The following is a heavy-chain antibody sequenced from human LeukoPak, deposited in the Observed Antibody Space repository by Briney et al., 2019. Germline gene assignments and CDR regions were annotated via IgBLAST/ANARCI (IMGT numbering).Heavy chain of an antibody. CDR2: INPNSGGT. V-gene: IGHV1-2*02. J-gene: IGHJ5*02. Sequence: ASVKVSCKASGYTFTGYCMHWVRQAPGQGLEWMGWINPNSGGTNYAQKFQGRVTMTRDTSISTAYMELSRLRSDDTAVYYCARAVVAAQNWFDPWGQGTLVTVSS. CDR1: GYTFTGYC. D-gene: IGHD2-15*01. CDR3: ARAVVAAQNWFDP.